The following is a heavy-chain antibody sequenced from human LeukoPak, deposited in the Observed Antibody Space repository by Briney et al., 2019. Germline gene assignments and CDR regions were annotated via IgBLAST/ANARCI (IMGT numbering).Heavy chain of an antibody. D-gene: IGHD2-2*01. Sequence: SETLSLTCTVSGGSISSGDYYWSWIRQPPGKGLEWSGYNYYSGSTYYNPSLKSRVTISVDTSKNQFSLKLSSVTAADTAVYYCARVDVVVPAAIAWFDPWGQGTLVTVSS. CDR2: NYYSGST. CDR1: GGSISSGDYY. CDR3: ARVDVVVPAAIAWFDP. V-gene: IGHV4-30-4*01. J-gene: IGHJ5*02.